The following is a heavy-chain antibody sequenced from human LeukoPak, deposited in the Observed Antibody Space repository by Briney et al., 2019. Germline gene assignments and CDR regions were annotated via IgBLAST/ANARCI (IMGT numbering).Heavy chain of an antibody. V-gene: IGHV1-69*05. CDR1: GGTFSSYA. CDR2: IIPIFGTA. CDR3: AREGHTDGYNFENWFDP. J-gene: IGHJ5*02. D-gene: IGHD5-24*01. Sequence: SVKVSCKASGGTFSSYAISWVRQAPGQGLEWMGGIIPIFGTANYAQKFQGRVTITTDESTSTAYMELSSLRSEDTAVYYCAREGHTDGYNFENWFDPWGQGTLVTVSS.